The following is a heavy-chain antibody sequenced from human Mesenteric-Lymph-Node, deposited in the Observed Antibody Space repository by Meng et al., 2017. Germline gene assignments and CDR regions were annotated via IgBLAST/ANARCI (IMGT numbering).Heavy chain of an antibody. CDR2: ISSSSSYI. CDR1: GFTFTNYA. J-gene: IGHJ6*02. V-gene: IGHV3-21*01. CDR3: ASTRYCSGGSCYSYYYYGMDV. Sequence: GESLKISCVASGFTFTNYALTWVRQAPGKGLEWVSSISSSSSYIYYADSVKGRFTISRDNAKNSLYLQMNSLRAEDTAVYYCASTRYCSGGSCYSYYYYGMDVWGQGTTVTVSS. D-gene: IGHD2-15*01.